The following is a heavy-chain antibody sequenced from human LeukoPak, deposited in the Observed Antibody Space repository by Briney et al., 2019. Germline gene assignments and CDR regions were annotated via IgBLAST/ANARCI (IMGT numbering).Heavy chain of an antibody. CDR1: GHSISSGYY. Sequence: PSETLSLTCTVSGHSISSGYYWGWIRQPPGKGLEWIGSIYHSGSTYYNPSLKSRVTISVDTSKNQFSLKLSSVTAADTAVYYCARDSVEMATTFDYWGQGTLVTVSS. CDR3: ARDSVEMATTFDY. J-gene: IGHJ4*02. D-gene: IGHD5-24*01. V-gene: IGHV4-38-2*02. CDR2: IYHSGST.